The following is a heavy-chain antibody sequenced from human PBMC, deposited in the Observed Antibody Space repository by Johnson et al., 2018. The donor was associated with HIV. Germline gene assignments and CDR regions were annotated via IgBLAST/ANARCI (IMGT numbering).Heavy chain of an antibody. D-gene: IGHD1-26*01. CDR2: IRYDGSNK. J-gene: IGHJ3*02. CDR3: AREWDPRTPDAFDI. V-gene: IGHV3-30*02. CDR1: GFTFSNYG. Sequence: VQLVESGGGVVQPGGSLRLSCAASGFTFSNYGMHWVSQAPGKGLEWVAFIRYDGSNKYYADSVKGRFTISRDNSKNTLYLQMNSLRAEDTAVYYCAREWDPRTPDAFDIWGQGTMVTVSS.